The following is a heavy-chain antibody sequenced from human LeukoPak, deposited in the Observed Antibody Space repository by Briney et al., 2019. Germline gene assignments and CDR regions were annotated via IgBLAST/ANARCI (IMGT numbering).Heavy chain of an antibody. J-gene: IGHJ6*03. Sequence: AASVKVSCKASGGTFSSYAISWVRQAPEQGLKWMGGTIPIFGTANYAQKFQGRVTITTDESTSTAYMELSSLRSEDTAVYYCARDNPRPEYYYYYMDVWGKGTTVTVSS. CDR3: ARDNPRPEYYYYYMDV. CDR2: TIPIFGTA. CDR1: GGTFSSYA. V-gene: IGHV1-69*05. D-gene: IGHD1-14*01.